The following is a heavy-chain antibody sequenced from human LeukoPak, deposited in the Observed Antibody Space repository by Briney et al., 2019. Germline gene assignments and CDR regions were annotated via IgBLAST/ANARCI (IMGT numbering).Heavy chain of an antibody. CDR3: ARLGVYYDSSNFDY. CDR1: GGSISSYY. CDR2: IYYSGSA. Sequence: SETLSLTCTVSGGSISSYYWSWIRQPPGKGLEWIGYIYYSGSANYNPSLKSRATISVDTSKNQFSLKLSSVTAADTAVYYCARLGVYYDSSNFDYWGQGTLVTVSS. J-gene: IGHJ4*02. V-gene: IGHV4-59*01. D-gene: IGHD3-22*01.